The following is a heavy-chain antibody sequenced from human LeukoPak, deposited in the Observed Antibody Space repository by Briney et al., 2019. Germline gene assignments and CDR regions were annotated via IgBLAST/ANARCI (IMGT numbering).Heavy chain of an antibody. CDR3: ARGAEYYYDSSGYPY. V-gene: IGHV1-18*01. CDR2: ISAYNGNT. J-gene: IGHJ4*02. D-gene: IGHD3-22*01. Sequence: ASVKVSCKASGYTFTSYGISWVRQAPGQGLEWMGWISAYNGNTNYAQKLQGRVTMTTDTSTSTAYMELRSLRSDDTAVYYCARGAEYYYDSSGYPYWGQGTLVTVSS. CDR1: GYTFTSYG.